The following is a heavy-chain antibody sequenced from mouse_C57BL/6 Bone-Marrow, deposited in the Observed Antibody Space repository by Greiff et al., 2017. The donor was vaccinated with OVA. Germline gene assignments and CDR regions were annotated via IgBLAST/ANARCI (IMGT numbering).Heavy chain of an antibody. Sequence: EVQLQQSGPVLVKPGASVKMSCKASGYTFTDYYMNWVKPSHGKSLEWIGVINPYNGGPSYNQKFKGKATLTVDKSSSTAYMELNSLTSEDSAVYYCARGNAYYSNTRLYYVDYWGQGTTLTVSS. D-gene: IGHD2-5*01. CDR1: GYTFTDYY. CDR2: INPYNGGP. V-gene: IGHV1-19*01. CDR3: ARGNAYYSNTRLYYVDY. J-gene: IGHJ2*01.